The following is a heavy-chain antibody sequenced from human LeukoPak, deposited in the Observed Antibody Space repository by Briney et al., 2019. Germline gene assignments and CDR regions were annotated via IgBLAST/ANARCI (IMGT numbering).Heavy chain of an antibody. CDR3: ARSVNDCSGGSCYGEYFDY. CDR1: GYTFTSYA. CDR2: IYAGNGNT. D-gene: IGHD2-15*01. V-gene: IGHV1-3*01. Sequence: ASVKVSCKASGYTFTSYAMHWVRQAPGQRLEWMGWIYAGNGNTKYSQKFQGRVTITRDTSASTAYMELSSLRSEDTAVYYCARSVNDCSGGSCYGEYFDYWGQGTLVTVSS. J-gene: IGHJ4*02.